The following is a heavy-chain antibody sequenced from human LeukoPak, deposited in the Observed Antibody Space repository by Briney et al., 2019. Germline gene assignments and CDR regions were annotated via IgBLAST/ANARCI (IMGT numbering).Heavy chain of an antibody. CDR1: GFTFSDYY. J-gene: IGHJ4*02. V-gene: IGHV3-11*01. CDR2: ISGSGSTI. Sequence: GGSLRLFCAASGFTFSDYYMRWIRQAPGEGLEGVSYISGSGSTIYYADSVKGRFTISRDNAKNSLYLQMNSLRAEDTAVYYCARERGLRSGYFDYWGQGTLVTVSS. D-gene: IGHD3-10*01. CDR3: ARERGLRSGYFDY.